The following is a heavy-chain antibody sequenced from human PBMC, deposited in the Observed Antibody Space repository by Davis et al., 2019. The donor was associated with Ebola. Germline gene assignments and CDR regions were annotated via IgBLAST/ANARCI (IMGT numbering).Heavy chain of an antibody. D-gene: IGHD6-13*01. CDR3: ARAPYSSSWYEQTYFDY. V-gene: IGHV4-59*06. Sequence: SETLSLTCSVSGGSVSSYYWSWIRQHPGKGLEWIGYIYYSGSTYYNPSLKSRVTISVDTSKNQFSLKLSSVTAADTAVYYCARAPYSSSWYEQTYFDYWGQGTLVTVSS. CDR2: IYYSGST. J-gene: IGHJ4*02. CDR1: GGSVSSYY.